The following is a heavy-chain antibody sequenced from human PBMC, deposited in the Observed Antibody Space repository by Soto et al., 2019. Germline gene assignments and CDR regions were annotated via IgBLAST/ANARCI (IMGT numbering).Heavy chain of an antibody. CDR2: FSGGGDSS. CDR3: ARHPDSGYDPAYYFYGMDV. V-gene: IGHV3-23*01. CDR1: GFTFSISA. J-gene: IGHJ6*02. D-gene: IGHD5-12*01. Sequence: GGSLRLSCAASGFTFSISAMSWVRQAPGKGLEWVSGFSGGGDSSYYADSVKGRFTISRDKSINTAYLQWSSLKASDSAMYYCARHPDSGYDPAYYFYGMDVWGQGTTVTVSS.